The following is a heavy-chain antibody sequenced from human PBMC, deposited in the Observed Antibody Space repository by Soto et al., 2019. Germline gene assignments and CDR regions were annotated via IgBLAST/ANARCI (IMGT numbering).Heavy chain of an antibody. CDR2: IYYSGST. Sequence: SETLSLTGTVSGGSISSYYWSWIRQRPGKGLEWIGYIYYSGSTNYNPSLKSRVTISVDTSKNQFSLKLSSVTAADTAVYYCARFTQWDYYYYGMDVWGQGTTVTVSS. V-gene: IGHV4-59*01. CDR1: GGSISSYY. D-gene: IGHD2-8*01. CDR3: ARFTQWDYYYYGMDV. J-gene: IGHJ6*02.